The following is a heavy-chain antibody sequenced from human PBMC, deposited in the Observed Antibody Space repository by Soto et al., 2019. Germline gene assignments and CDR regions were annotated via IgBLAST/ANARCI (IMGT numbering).Heavy chain of an antibody. CDR2: ISSSSSYI. J-gene: IGHJ6*02. V-gene: IGHV3-21*01. D-gene: IGHD2-2*01. CDR1: GFTFSSYS. CDR3: ARWGEYQLLWVDYYYYGMDV. Sequence: LRLSCAASGFTFSSYSMNWVRQAPGKGLEWVSSISSSSSYIYYADSVKGRFTISRDNAKNSLYLQMNSLRAEDTAVYYCARWGEYQLLWVDYYYYGMDVWGQGTTVTVSS.